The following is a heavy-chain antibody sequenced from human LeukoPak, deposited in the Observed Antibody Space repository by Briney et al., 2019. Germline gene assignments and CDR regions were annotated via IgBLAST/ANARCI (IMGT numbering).Heavy chain of an antibody. J-gene: IGHJ4*02. D-gene: IGHD2-21*01. Sequence: GGSLRLSCAASGLTFSNAWMTWVRQAPGKGLEWVAVISYDGFNKYYADSVKGRFTVSRDNSKSTVYLQMNSLRAEDTAVYYCARLNSYYFDYWGQGTLVTVSS. V-gene: IGHV3-30-3*01. CDR2: ISYDGFNK. CDR1: GLTFSNAW. CDR3: ARLNSYYFDY.